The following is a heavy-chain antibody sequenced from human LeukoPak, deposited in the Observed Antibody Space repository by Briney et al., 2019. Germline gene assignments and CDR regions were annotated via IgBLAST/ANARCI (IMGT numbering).Heavy chain of an antibody. V-gene: IGHV3-48*03. Sequence: GGSLRLSCAASGFTFSSYEMNWVRQAPGKGLEWVSYISSSGSTIYYADSVKGRFTISRDNAKNSLYLQMNSLRAEDTAVYYCAELGITMIGGVWGKGPTVTISS. CDR1: GFTFSSYE. J-gene: IGHJ6*04. CDR3: AELGITMIGGV. CDR2: ISSSGSTI. D-gene: IGHD3-10*02.